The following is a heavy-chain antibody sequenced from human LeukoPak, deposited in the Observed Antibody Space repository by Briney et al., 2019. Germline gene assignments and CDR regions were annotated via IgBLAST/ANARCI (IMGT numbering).Heavy chain of an antibody. CDR1: GGSISSYY. J-gene: IGHJ4*02. CDR3: ARDPSLYSSSWYGNFDY. CDR2: IYYSGST. V-gene: IGHV4-59*01. Sequence: PSETLSLTCTVSGGSISSYYWSWIRQPPGKGLEWIGYIYYSGSTNYNPSLKSRVTISVDTSKNQFSLKLRSVTAADTAVYYCARDPSLYSSSWYGNFDYWGQGTVVTVSS. D-gene: IGHD6-13*01.